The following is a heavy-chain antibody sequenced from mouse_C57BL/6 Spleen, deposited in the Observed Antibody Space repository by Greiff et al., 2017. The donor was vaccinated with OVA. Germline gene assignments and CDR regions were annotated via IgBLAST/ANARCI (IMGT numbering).Heavy chain of an antibody. V-gene: IGHV2-6*01. D-gene: IGHD1-1*01. Sequence: VHLVESGPGLVAPSQSLSITCTVSGFSLTSYGVDWVRQSPGKGLEWLGVIWGVGSTNYNSALKSRLSISKDNSKSQVFLKMNSLQTDDTAMYYCASARYYYGSGYYYAMDYWGQGTSVTVSS. CDR2: IWGVGST. CDR3: ASARYYYGSGYYYAMDY. J-gene: IGHJ4*01. CDR1: GFSLTSYG.